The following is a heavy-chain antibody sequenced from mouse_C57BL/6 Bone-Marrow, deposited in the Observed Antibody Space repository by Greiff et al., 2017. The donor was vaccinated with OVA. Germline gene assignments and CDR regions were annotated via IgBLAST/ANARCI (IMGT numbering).Heavy chain of an antibody. Sequence: VQLQQSGPVLVKPGASVKMSCKASGYTFTDYYMNWVKQSHGKSLEWIGVINPYNGGTSYNQKFKGKATLTVDKSSRTAYMELNSLTSEDSAVYYGARDGSSPWFAYWGQGTLVTVSA. D-gene: IGHD1-1*01. J-gene: IGHJ3*01. CDR1: GYTFTDYY. V-gene: IGHV1-19*01. CDR2: INPYNGGT. CDR3: ARDGSSPWFAY.